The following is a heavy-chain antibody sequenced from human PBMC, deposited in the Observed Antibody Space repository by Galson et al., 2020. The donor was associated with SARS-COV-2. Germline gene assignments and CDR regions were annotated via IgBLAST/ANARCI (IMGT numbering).Heavy chain of an antibody. V-gene: IGHV3-9*01. CDR3: AKSLYGSGSFYGMDV. CDR2: IDWNSANI. J-gene: IGHJ6*02. CDR1: GFTFEDYA. D-gene: IGHD3-10*01. Sequence: GGSLRLSCAASGFTFEDYAMYWVRQAPGKGLEWVSGIDWNSANIGYAASVKGRFTISRDNAKNSLYLQMNSLKADDTAFYYCAKSLYGSGSFYGMDVWGQGTTVTVSS.